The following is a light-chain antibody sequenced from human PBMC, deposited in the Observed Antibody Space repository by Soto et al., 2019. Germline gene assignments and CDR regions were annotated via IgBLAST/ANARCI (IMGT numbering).Light chain of an antibody. CDR1: QTVSSSY. CDR2: DTS. J-gene: IGKJ1*01. V-gene: IGKV3-20*01. Sequence: EIVLTQSPGTLSLSPGERATLSCRASQTVSSSYLAWYQQTPGQAPRLLIYDTSFRATGIPDRFSGSGFGTDFTLTISRLEPEDFAVYYCQLDGRSPWSFGQGTKVEIK. CDR3: QLDGRSPWS.